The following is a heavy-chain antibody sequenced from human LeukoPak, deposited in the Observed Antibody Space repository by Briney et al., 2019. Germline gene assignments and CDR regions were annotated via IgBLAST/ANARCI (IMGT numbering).Heavy chain of an antibody. D-gene: IGHD2-2*01. CDR3: ATNLYCSSTSCFGWFDP. V-gene: IGHV1-24*01. CDR1: GYTLTELS. Sequence: GASVKVSCKVSGYTLTELSMHWERQAPGKGPEWMGGFDPEDGETIYAQKFQGRVTMTEDTSTDTAYMELSSLRSEDTAVYYCATNLYCSSTSCFGWFDPWGQGTLVTVSS. CDR2: FDPEDGET. J-gene: IGHJ5*02.